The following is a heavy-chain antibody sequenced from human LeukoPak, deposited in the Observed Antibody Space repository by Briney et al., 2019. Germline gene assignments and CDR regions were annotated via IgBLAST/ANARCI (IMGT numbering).Heavy chain of an antibody. V-gene: IGHV3-7*03. Sequence: PGGSLRLSCVASGFTFSYYWMSWVRQAPGKGLEWVANIKQDGSEKYYVGSVEGRFTISRDNAKNSLYLQMNSLRAEDTAVYYCARYGLGVMPATRANDYWGLGTLVTVSS. D-gene: IGHD2-15*01. CDR1: GFTFSYYW. CDR3: ARYGLGVMPATRANDY. CDR2: IKQDGSEK. J-gene: IGHJ4*02.